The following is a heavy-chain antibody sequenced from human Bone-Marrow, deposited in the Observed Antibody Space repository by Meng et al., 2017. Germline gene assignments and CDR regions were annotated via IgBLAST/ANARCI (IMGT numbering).Heavy chain of an antibody. J-gene: IGHJ6*02. Sequence: ASVKVSCKASGYTFTSYDINWVRQATGQGLEWMGRINPNSGGTNYAQKFQGRVTMTRDTSISTAYMELSRLRSDDTAVYYCARLGIRYYYYGMDVWGQGTTVTVSS. CDR3: ARLGIRYYYYGMDV. V-gene: IGHV1-2*06. D-gene: IGHD1-14*01. CDR2: INPNSGGT. CDR1: GYTFTSYD.